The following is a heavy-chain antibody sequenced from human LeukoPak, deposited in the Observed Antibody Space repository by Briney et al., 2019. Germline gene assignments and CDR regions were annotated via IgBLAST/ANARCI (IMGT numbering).Heavy chain of an antibody. Sequence: GGSLRLSCAASGFTFSSYSMNWVRQAPGKGLEWVSSISSSSSYIYYADSVKGRFTISRDNAKNSLYLQMNSLSAEDTAVYYCARDITVAGIADWLDPWGQGTLVTVSS. D-gene: IGHD6-19*01. CDR2: ISSSSSYI. CDR3: ARDITVAGIADWLDP. J-gene: IGHJ5*02. V-gene: IGHV3-21*01. CDR1: GFTFSSYS.